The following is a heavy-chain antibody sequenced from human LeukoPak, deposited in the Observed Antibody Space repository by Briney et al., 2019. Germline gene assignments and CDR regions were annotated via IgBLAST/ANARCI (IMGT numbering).Heavy chain of an antibody. D-gene: IGHD6-19*01. V-gene: IGHV3-64*01. CDR1: GYTFSSYA. Sequence: GGSLRLSCEGSGYTFSSYAMHWLRQAPGKGLEYVAAISSDGRITYYANFVKGRFTISRDNSKNTLYLQMGSLRTEDMAVYYCARVSGWYWFDQWGQGSLVTVCS. CDR2: ISSDGRIT. J-gene: IGHJ5*02. CDR3: ARVSGWYWFDQ.